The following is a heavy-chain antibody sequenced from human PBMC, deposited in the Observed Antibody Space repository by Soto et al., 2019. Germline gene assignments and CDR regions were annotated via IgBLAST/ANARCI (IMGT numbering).Heavy chain of an antibody. D-gene: IGHD1-7*01. CDR2: INAGNGNT. CDR3: ARSRNYDVPFDY. J-gene: IGHJ4*02. Sequence: ASVKVSCKASGYTFTSYAMHWVRQAPGQRLEWMGWINAGNGNTKYSQKFQGRVTITRDTSASTAYMELSSLRSEDTAVYYCARSRNYDVPFDYWGQGTLVTVSS. V-gene: IGHV1-3*01. CDR1: GYTFTSYA.